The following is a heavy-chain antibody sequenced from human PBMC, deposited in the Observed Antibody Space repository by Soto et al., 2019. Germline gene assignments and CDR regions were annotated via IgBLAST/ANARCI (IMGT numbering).Heavy chain of an antibody. J-gene: IGHJ4*02. Sequence: GGSLRLSCEAAGFTLINYAMTWGLQAPGKGLEWVSLISANDVGTYYAESVKTRFTISTDQSRNTVYLQMDSLRADDTAIYYCAKAKNDYNWDNRPPFDYWGQGTLVTVSS. CDR2: ISANDVGT. V-gene: IGHV3-23*01. CDR3: AKAKNDYNWDNRPPFDY. D-gene: IGHD1-20*01. CDR1: GFTLINYA.